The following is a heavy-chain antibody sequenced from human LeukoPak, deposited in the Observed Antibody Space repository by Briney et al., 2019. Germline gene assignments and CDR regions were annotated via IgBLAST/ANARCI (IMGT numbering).Heavy chain of an antibody. V-gene: IGHV3-23*01. Sequence: PGGSLRLSCAASGFTVSAYAMAWVRQAPGKGLEWVSTIYDDNTCYADSVKGRFAISTDSSKNTLYLQMNSLRVEDTAVYFCAARKVRGVWFYLDYWGQGTLVTVSS. CDR1: GFTVSAYA. D-gene: IGHD3-10*01. J-gene: IGHJ4*02. CDR3: AARKVRGVWFYLDY. CDR2: IYDDNT.